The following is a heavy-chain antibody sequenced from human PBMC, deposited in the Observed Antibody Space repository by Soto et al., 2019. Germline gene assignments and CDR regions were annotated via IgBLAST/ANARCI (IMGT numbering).Heavy chain of an antibody. V-gene: IGHV3-74*01. J-gene: IGHJ4*02. D-gene: IGHD2-15*01. CDR2: TNEDGSIT. Sequence: EVQLVESGGGLVQPGGSLRLSCEVSGFIFSSYWMHWVRQVPGKGLVWVSRTNEDGSITNYADSVRGRFTISRDNAKNTWKREMNSRRGEETVVYFGRRGGGGGGGYWGQGTLVTVSS. CDR3: RRGGGGGGGY. CDR1: GFIFSSYW.